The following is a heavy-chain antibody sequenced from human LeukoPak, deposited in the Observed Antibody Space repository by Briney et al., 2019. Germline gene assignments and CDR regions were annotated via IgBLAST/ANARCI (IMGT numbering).Heavy chain of an antibody. Sequence: SVKVSCKASGGAFSSYAISWVRQAPGQGLEWMGRIIPIFGTANYAQKFQGRVTITTDESTSTAYMELSSLRSEDTAVYYCAREGPYYDFWSGYHNWFDPWGQGTLVTVSS. D-gene: IGHD3-3*01. CDR3: AREGPYYDFWSGYHNWFDP. CDR2: IIPIFGTA. CDR1: GGAFSSYA. V-gene: IGHV1-69*05. J-gene: IGHJ5*02.